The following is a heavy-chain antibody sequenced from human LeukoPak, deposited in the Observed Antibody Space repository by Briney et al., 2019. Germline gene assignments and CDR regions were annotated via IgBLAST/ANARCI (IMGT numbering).Heavy chain of an antibody. CDR1: GFTFSSYA. J-gene: IGHJ6*04. CDR2: ISGNGGST. D-gene: IGHD2-2*01. V-gene: IGHV3-23*01. Sequence: PGGSLRLSCAASGFTFSSYAMSWVRQAPGKGLEWVSAISGNGGSTYYADSVKGRFTISRDNSKNTLYLQMNSLRAEDTAVYYCAKGGYCSSTSCYFGPNYGMDVWGKGTTVTVSS. CDR3: AKGGYCSSTSCYFGPNYGMDV.